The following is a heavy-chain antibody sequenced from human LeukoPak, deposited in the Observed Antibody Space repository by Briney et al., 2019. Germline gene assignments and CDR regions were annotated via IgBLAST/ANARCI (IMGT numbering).Heavy chain of an antibody. D-gene: IGHD1-26*01. J-gene: IGHJ4*02. V-gene: IGHV4-34*01. CDR1: GGSFSGYY. CDR3: ARGGTRSGSYHASFYFDY. Sequence: SETLSLTCAVYGGSFSGYYWSWIRQPPGKGLEWIGEINHSGSTNYNPSLKSRVTISVDTSKNQFSLKLSPVTAADTAVYYCARGGTRSGSYHASFYFDYWGQGTLVTVSS. CDR2: INHSGST.